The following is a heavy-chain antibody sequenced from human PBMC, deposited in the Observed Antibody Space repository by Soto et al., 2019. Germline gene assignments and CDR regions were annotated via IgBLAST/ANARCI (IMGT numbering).Heavy chain of an antibody. D-gene: IGHD3-10*01. CDR3: AQDRSSGSPYYGMDF. Sequence: PVGSLRLSCAASGFTFGDYAMHWVRQVPGKGLEWVSGFKRNSGDVGYADSVKGRFTISRDNARNSLYLQMNSLRPEDTAVYYCAQDRSSGSPYYGMDFWGQGTMVTVSS. CDR2: FKRNSGDV. V-gene: IGHV3-9*01. CDR1: GFTFGDYA. J-gene: IGHJ6*02.